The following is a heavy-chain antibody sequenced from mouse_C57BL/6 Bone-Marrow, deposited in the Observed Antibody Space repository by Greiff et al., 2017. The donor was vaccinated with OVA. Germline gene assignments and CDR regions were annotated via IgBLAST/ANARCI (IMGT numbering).Heavy chain of an antibody. CDR2: IDPETGGT. D-gene: IGHD2-4*01. Sequence: QVQLQQSGAELVRPGASVTLSCKASGYTFTDYEMHWVKQTPVHGLEWIGAIDPETGGTAYNQKFKGKAILAADKSSSTAYMELRSLTSEDSAVYYCTSPDYYDYDGFAYWGQGTRVTVSA. J-gene: IGHJ3*01. V-gene: IGHV1-15*01. CDR3: TSPDYYDYDGFAY. CDR1: GYTFTDYE.